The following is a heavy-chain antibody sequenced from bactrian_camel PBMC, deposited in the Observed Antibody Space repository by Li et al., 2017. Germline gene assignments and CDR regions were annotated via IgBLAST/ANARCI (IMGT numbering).Heavy chain of an antibody. D-gene: IGHD3*01. CDR2: INSGGGST. CDR1: GHTYGLYC. Sequence: VQLVESGGGSVQTGGSLRLSCTSSGHTYGLYCLGWFRQAPGKGLEWVSAINSGGGSTYYAEFLKGRFSISRDNAKNTLYLQMYSLRPEDTAMYYCAADPARRTGIQALDWQRYEYWGQGTQVTVS. CDR3: AADPARRTGIQALDWQRYEY. J-gene: IGHJ4*01. V-gene: IGHV3S40*01.